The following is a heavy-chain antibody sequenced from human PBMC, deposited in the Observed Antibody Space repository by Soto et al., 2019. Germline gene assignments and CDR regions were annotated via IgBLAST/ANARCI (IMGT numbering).Heavy chain of an antibody. J-gene: IGHJ4*02. Sequence: PSETLSLTCTVSGDSITSDHYYWGWIRQPPGKGLEWIGSNYFGGRTSYNPSLKSRLTISVDTSKNQFSLILSSVTAADTAFYYCARHGGTVTTDTHFDYWGQGALVTVSS. CDR1: GDSITSDHYY. CDR3: ARHGGTVTTDTHFDY. V-gene: IGHV4-39*01. CDR2: NYFGGRT. D-gene: IGHD4-17*01.